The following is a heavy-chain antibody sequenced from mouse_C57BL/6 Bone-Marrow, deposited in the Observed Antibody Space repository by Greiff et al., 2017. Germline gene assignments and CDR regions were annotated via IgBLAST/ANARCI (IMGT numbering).Heavy chain of an antibody. CDR3: ARNFYYGYGYYAMDY. CDR2: IWSGGST. CDR1: GFSLTSYG. J-gene: IGHJ4*01. D-gene: IGHD2-2*01. Sequence: VKLVESGPGLVQPSQSLSITCTVSGFSLTSYGVHWVRQSPGKGLEWLGVIWSGGSTDYNAAFISRLSISKDNSKSQVFFKMNSLQADDTAIYYCARNFYYGYGYYAMDYWGQGTSDTVSS. V-gene: IGHV2-2*01.